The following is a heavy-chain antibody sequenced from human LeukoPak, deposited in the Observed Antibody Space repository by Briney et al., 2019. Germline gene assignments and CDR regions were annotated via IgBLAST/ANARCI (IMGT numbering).Heavy chain of an antibody. CDR3: ARALGGDTDY. J-gene: IGHJ4*02. CDR1: GASIRSYY. CDR2: IYTNGIS. V-gene: IGHV4-4*07. D-gene: IGHD3-16*01. Sequence: SETLSLTCTVSGASIRSYYWTWIRQPAGKGLEWTGRIYTNGISNPNPSLKSRVSMSQDTSKNQFSLKVTSVTAADTAVYYCARALGGDTDYWGQGILVTASS.